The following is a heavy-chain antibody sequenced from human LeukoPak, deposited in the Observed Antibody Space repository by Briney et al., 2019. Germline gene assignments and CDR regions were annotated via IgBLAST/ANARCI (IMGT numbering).Heavy chain of an antibody. CDR1: GYTVINYA. J-gene: IGHJ4*02. Sequence: ASVKVSCKASGYTVINYAMHWVRQAPGQRLEWMGWINAGNGSTKYSQKFQGRVTITRDTSASTAYMDLSSLRSEDTAVYYCARDRIVGAIESFDYWGQGTLVTVSS. CDR3: ARDRIVGAIESFDY. V-gene: IGHV1-3*01. D-gene: IGHD1-26*01. CDR2: INAGNGST.